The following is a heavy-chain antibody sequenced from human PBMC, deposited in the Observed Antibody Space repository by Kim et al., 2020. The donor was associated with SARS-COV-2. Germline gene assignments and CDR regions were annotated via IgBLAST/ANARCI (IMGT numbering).Heavy chain of an antibody. Sequence: GGSLRLSCAASGFSFDNAWMTWVRQAPGKGLEWVIRIKSKIHGGTTDYAAPVKGRFTISRDDSKDTLYLQMNNLETEDTAVYYCTTSAFTIAGLDYWGQGALVSVSS. CDR3: TTSAFTIAGLDY. CDR2: IKSKIHGGTT. CDR1: GFSFDNAW. D-gene: IGHD6-13*01. J-gene: IGHJ4*02. V-gene: IGHV3-15*01.